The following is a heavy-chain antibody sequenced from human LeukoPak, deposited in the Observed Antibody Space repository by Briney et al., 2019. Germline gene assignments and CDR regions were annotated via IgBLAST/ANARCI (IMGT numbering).Heavy chain of an antibody. CDR1: GGSFSGYY. J-gene: IGHJ4*02. D-gene: IGHD5-18*01. CDR3: ARHSYGSNTIDY. CDR2: INHSGST. V-gene: IGHV4-34*01. Sequence: SETLSLTCAVYGGSFSGYYWSWIRQPPGKGLEWIGEINHSGSTSYNPSLKSRVTISVDTSKNQFSLRLSSVTAADTAVYYCARHSYGSNTIDYWGQGTLVTVSS.